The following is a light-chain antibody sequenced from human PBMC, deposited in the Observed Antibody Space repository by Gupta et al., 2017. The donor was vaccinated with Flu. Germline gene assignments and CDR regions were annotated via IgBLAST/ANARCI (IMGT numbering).Light chain of an antibody. CDR3: QKYDSAPYT. CDR1: QGIRNY. V-gene: IGKV1-27*01. Sequence: GDRFTIACRASQGIRNYLAWYQQKPGKVPKLLMFGASTLQSGAPSRFTGSGSGTDFTLTISSLQPEDVATYYCQKYDSAPYTFGQGTKVEIK. J-gene: IGKJ2*01. CDR2: GAS.